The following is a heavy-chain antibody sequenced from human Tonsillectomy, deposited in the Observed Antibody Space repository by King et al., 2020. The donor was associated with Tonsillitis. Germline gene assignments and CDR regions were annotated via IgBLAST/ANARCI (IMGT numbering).Heavy chain of an antibody. CDR1: GYTFTGYY. CDR2: INPNSGGT. CDR3: ARSLFPNDSFDY. J-gene: IGHJ4*02. Sequence: QLVQSGAEVKKPGASVKVSCKASGYTFTGYYMHWVRQAPGQGLEWMGWINPNSGGTNYAQKFQVWVTMTRDTSISTAYMELSRLRSDATAVYYCARSLFPNDSFDYWGQGTLFTVSS. D-gene: IGHD3-10*02. V-gene: IGHV1-2*04.